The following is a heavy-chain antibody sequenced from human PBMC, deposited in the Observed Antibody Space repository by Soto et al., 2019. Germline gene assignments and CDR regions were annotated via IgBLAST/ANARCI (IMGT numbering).Heavy chain of an antibody. J-gene: IGHJ4*02. CDR3: ARDIGSFAYGEGY. CDR2: VYSSGTT. D-gene: IGHD3-10*01. Sequence: SETLSLTYSVAGGSINSYWWSWIRQPAGKGLEWIGRVYSSGTTDYNPSLNSRATMSVETSKNQFSLKLSSVTAADTAVYYCARDIGSFAYGEGYWGQGIQVTVPS. CDR1: GGSINSYW. V-gene: IGHV4-4*07.